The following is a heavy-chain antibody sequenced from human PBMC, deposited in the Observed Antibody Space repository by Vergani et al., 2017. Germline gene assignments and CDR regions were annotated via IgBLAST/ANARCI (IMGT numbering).Heavy chain of an antibody. D-gene: IGHD3-3*02. Sequence: VQLVESGGGVVQPGRSLRLSCAASGFTFSSYGMHWVRQAPGKGLEWVSRINSDGSSTSYADSVKGRFTISRDNAKNTLYLQMNSLRAEDTAVYYCARAPHLSAVPYYYYYMDVWGKGTTVTVSS. V-gene: IGHV3-74*02. CDR3: ARAPHLSAVPYYYYYMDV. CDR1: GFTFSSYG. CDR2: INSDGSST. J-gene: IGHJ6*03.